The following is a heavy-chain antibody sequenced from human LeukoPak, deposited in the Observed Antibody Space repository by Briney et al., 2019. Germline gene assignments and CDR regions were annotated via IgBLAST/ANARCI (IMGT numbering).Heavy chain of an antibody. Sequence: SETLSLTCSVSGGSISNYYWSWIRQPPGKGLEWIGYIFYSVSTNYNPSLKSRVTMSVDMSKNQFSLNLSSVSAADTAVYYCARSTPNGESDYWGQGTLVTVSS. V-gene: IGHV4-59*01. CDR2: IFYSVST. J-gene: IGHJ4*02. CDR1: GGSISNYY. CDR3: ARSTPNGESDY.